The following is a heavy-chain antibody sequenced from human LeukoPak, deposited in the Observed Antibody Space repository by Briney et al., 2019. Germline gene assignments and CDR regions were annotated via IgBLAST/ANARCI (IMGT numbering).Heavy chain of an antibody. Sequence: GGSLRLSCAASGFTFSTYAMHWVRQAPGKGLEYVSGISSNGDSTHYANSVKGRFTISRDTSKNSLYLLMGSLRAEDMAVYYCARGGGFWSGYYYYYYYMDVWGKGTTVTVSS. CDR3: ARGGGFWSGYYYYYYYMDV. CDR1: GFTFSTYA. CDR2: ISSNGDST. J-gene: IGHJ6*03. V-gene: IGHV3-64*01. D-gene: IGHD3-3*01.